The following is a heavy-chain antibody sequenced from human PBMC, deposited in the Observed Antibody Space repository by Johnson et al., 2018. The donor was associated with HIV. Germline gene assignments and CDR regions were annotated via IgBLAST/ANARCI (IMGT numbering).Heavy chain of an antibody. Sequence: QVQLVESGGGVVQPGRSLRLSCAASGFTFSSYAMHWVRQAPGKGLEWVAVISYDGSNKYYADSVQGRFTISRDNSKNTLYLQMNTLRPEDTALYYCAKDLVVINVRYAFHIWGHGQWSPSL. D-gene: IGHD3-22*01. V-gene: IGHV3-30-3*01. CDR3: AKDLVVINVRYAFHI. CDR2: ISYDGSNK. CDR1: GFTFSSYA. J-gene: IGHJ3*02.